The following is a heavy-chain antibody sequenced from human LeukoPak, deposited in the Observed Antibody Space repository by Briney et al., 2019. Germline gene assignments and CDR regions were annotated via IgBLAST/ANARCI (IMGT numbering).Heavy chain of an antibody. Sequence: PGGSLRLSCAASGFTVSSNYMSWVRQAPGKGLEWVSVIYSGGSTYYADSVKGRFTISRDNSKNTLYLQMNSLRAEDTALYYCAKGSQVVITSPFDYWGQGTLVTVSS. D-gene: IGHD3-22*01. J-gene: IGHJ4*02. CDR1: GFTVSSNY. CDR3: AKGSQVVITSPFDY. CDR2: IYSGGST. V-gene: IGHV3-53*05.